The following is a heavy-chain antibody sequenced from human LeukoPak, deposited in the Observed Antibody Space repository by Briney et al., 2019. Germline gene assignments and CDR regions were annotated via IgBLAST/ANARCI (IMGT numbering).Heavy chain of an antibody. CDR2: ISGSGSIT. CDR3: ANLGGSGTYRDY. J-gene: IGHJ4*02. Sequence: GGSLRLSCAASGFTFSSYVMTWVRQAPGKGLEWVSVISGSGSITHYADSVKGRFTISRDNSKNTLYLRMNSLRAEDTAVYYCANLGGSGTYRDYWGQGTLVTVSS. D-gene: IGHD3-10*01. V-gene: IGHV3-23*01. CDR1: GFTFSSYV.